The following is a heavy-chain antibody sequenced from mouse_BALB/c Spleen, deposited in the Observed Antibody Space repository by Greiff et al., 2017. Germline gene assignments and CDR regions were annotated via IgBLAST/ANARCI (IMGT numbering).Heavy chain of an antibody. CDR1: GYSITSGYY. CDR3: ARGDGYPFAY. J-gene: IGHJ3*01. Sequence: EVKLVESGPGLVKPSQSLSLTCSVTGYSITSGYYWYWIRQFPGNKLELMGYISYSGSTSYNPSLKSRISITRDTSKNQFFLQLHTVTTEDTATYYCARGDGYPFAYWGQGTLVTVSA. CDR2: ISYSGST. D-gene: IGHD2-3*01. V-gene: IGHV3-2*02.